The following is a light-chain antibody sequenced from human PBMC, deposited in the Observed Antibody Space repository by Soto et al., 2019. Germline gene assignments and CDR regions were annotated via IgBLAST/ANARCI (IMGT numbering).Light chain of an antibody. Sequence: IVLTQSPGTLSLSPGERATLSCGASQSVSSYLAWYQQKPGQAPRLLIYGASSRATGIPDRFSGSGSGTDFTLTISRLEPEDFAVYYCQQYGSSPPITFGQGTRLEIK. V-gene: IGKV3-20*01. CDR1: QSVSSY. CDR2: GAS. CDR3: QQYGSSPPIT. J-gene: IGKJ5*01.